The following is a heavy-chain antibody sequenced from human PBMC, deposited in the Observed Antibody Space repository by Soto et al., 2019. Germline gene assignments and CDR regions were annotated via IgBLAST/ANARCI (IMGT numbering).Heavy chain of an antibody. D-gene: IGHD2-2*01. J-gene: IGHJ3*02. CDR1: GYTFTSYG. CDR2: ISAYNGNT. Sequence: QVQLVQSGAEVKKPGASVKVSCKASGYTFTSYGISWVRQAPGQGLEWMGWISAYNGNTNYAQKLQGRVTMTTDTSTSTAYMELRSLRSDDTAVYYCATLMNCSSTSCYDNDAFDIWGQGTMVTVSS. CDR3: ATLMNCSSTSCYDNDAFDI. V-gene: IGHV1-18*01.